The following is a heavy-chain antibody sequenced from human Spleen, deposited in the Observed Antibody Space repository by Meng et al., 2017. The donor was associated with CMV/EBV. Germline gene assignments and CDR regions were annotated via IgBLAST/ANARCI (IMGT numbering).Heavy chain of an antibody. CDR1: GFTFNGYS. CDR2: ISSSGSTI. V-gene: IGHV3-48*04. J-gene: IGHJ4*02. D-gene: IGHD3-22*01. CDR3: ARSKGVSSGYYEPWYY. Sequence: GESLKISCAASGFTFNGYSMNWVRQAPGKGLEWVSYISSSGSTIYYADSVKGRFTISRDNAKNSLYLQMNSLRAEDTAVYYCARSKGVSSGYYEPWYYWGQGTLVTVSS.